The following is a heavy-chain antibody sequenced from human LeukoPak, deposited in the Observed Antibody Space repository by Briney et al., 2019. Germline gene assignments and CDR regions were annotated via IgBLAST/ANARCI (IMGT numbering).Heavy chain of an antibody. CDR3: ARGYYDSSGYYTFDY. Sequence: GGSLRLSCAASGFTVSSNYMSWVRQAPGKGLEWVSVIYSGGSTYYADYVKGRFTISRDNSKNTLYLQMNSLRAEDKAVYYCARGYYDSSGYYTFDYWGQGTLVTVSS. V-gene: IGHV3-66*01. J-gene: IGHJ4*02. D-gene: IGHD3-22*01. CDR2: IYSGGST. CDR1: GFTVSSNY.